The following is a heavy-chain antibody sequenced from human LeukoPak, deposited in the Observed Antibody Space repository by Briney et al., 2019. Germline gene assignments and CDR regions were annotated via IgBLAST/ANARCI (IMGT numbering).Heavy chain of an antibody. D-gene: IGHD5-18*01. J-gene: IGHJ4*02. CDR3: ARTRAPRGYSYGYNY. Sequence: GASVTVSCTASGYTFTGYYMHWVRQAPGQGLEWMGWINPNSGGTNYAQKFQGRVTMTRDTSISTAYMELSRLRSDDTAVYYCARTRAPRGYSYGYNYWGQGTLVTVSS. CDR1: GYTFTGYY. CDR2: INPNSGGT. V-gene: IGHV1-2*02.